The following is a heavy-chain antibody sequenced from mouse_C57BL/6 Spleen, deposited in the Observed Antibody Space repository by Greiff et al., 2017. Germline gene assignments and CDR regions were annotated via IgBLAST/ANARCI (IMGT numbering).Heavy chain of an antibody. CDR1: GYTFTSYW. Sequence: QVQLQQPGAELVKPGASVKMSCKASGYTFTSYWITWVKQRPGQGLEWIGDIYPGSGSTNYNEKFKSKATLTVDTSSSTAYMQLSSLTSEDSAVYYCARKGTPYGGFAYWGQGTLVTVSA. D-gene: IGHD1-1*01. CDR3: ARKGTPYGGFAY. J-gene: IGHJ3*01. V-gene: IGHV1-55*01. CDR2: IYPGSGST.